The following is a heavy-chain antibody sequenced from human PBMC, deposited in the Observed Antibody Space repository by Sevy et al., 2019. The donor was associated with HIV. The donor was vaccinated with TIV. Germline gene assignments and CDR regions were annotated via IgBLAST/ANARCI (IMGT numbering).Heavy chain of an antibody. D-gene: IGHD3-22*01. J-gene: IGHJ4*02. CDR2: ISGSGYLT. CDR1: GFTFSSYA. Sequence: GGSLRLSCAASGFTFSSYAMSWVRQAPGKGLEWVSAISGSGYLTYYTDPVKGRFTNSRDNSKNTLYLQMNSLRAEDTSVYYCAKEGGGYYYDSSGLFDYWGQGTLVTVSS. CDR3: AKEGGGYYYDSSGLFDY. V-gene: IGHV3-23*01.